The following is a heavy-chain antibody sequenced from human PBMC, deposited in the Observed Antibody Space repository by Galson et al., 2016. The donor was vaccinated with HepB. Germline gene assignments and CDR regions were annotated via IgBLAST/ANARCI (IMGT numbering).Heavy chain of an antibody. V-gene: IGHV4-39*01. D-gene: IGHD2-15*01. CDR1: GGSVSSRHYY. CDR3: VVVPGGYYYSAMDV. J-gene: IGHJ6*02. Sequence: SETLSLTCTVSGGSVSSRHYYWGWIRQSPGKGLQWIGSLYLGGSTFHHPSLKSRVTVSVDTSKNQFSLELNSVTAADTAVYYCVVVPGGYYYSAMDVWGQGTTVIVSS. CDR2: LYLGGST.